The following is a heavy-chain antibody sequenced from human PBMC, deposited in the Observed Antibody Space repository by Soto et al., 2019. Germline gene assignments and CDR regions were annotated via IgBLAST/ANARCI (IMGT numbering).Heavy chain of an antibody. Sequence: ASVKVSFKASGSTFTGYYMHWVRQAPGQGLEWMGWINPNSGGTNYAQKFQGWVTMTRDTSISTAYMELSRLRSDDTAVYYCARDRRGDYDFWSGYQLDYYGMDVWGQGTTVTSP. D-gene: IGHD3-3*01. CDR1: GSTFTGYY. CDR3: ARDRRGDYDFWSGYQLDYYGMDV. J-gene: IGHJ6*02. V-gene: IGHV1-2*04. CDR2: INPNSGGT.